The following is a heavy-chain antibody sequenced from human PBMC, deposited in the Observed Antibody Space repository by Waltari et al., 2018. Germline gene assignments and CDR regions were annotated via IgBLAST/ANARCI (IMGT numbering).Heavy chain of an antibody. D-gene: IGHD3-16*01. J-gene: IGHJ3*01. CDR3: ATYIGASIGTAAFDV. V-gene: IGHV4-39*01. CDR2: ISYSGAT. CDR1: GGSITSNLHY. Sequence: QLHLQESGPGLVKPSDTLSVTCSVSGGSITSNLHYWAWIRQPPGKGLEWTATISYSGATYNNPSLKSRVTISVDTSKNQFSLKLSSVTAADTAVYYCATYIGASIGTAAFDVWGQGTMVTVSS.